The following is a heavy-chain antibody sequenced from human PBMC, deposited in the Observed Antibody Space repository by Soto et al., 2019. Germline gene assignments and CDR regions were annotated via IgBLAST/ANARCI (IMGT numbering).Heavy chain of an antibody. V-gene: IGHV1-69*06. Sequence: SVKVSCKASGGTFSSYAISWVRQAPGQGLEWMGGIIPIVGTANYAQKFQGRVTITADKSTSTAYMELSSLRSEDTAVYYCARGLYVLYYYYYGMDVWGQGTTVTVSS. CDR2: IIPIVGTA. CDR3: ARGLYVLYYYYYGMDV. J-gene: IGHJ6*02. CDR1: GGTFSSYA. D-gene: IGHD3-10*01.